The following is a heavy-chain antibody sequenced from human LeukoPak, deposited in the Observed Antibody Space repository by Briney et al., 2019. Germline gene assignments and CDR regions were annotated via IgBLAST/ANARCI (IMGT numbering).Heavy chain of an antibody. CDR1: GFTFSDYW. J-gene: IGHJ5*02. CDR3: AKDVGYFDSSGQQKLTNWFDP. Sequence: QSGGSLRLSCAASGFTFSDYWMHWVRQVPGKGLVWVSRINSDGTSTTYADSVKGRFTISGDNSKNTLFLQMDSLRPEDTAVYYCAKDVGYFDSSGQQKLTNWFDPWGQGTLVTVSS. CDR2: INSDGTST. V-gene: IGHV3-74*01. D-gene: IGHD3-22*01.